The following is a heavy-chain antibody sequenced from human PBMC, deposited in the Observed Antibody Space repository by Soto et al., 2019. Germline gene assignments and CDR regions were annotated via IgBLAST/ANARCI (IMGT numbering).Heavy chain of an antibody. V-gene: IGHV1-69*01. Sequence: QVQLVQSGAEVKKPGSSVKVSCKASGGTFSSYAISWVRQAPGQGLELMGGIIPIFGTANDAQKFQRRGTITADESTSTVYMELSSRRSEDTAVYYCARVSIVVVPAAVSMGDYYYYGMDVWGQGTTVTVS. CDR3: ARVSIVVVPAAVSMGDYYYYGMDV. J-gene: IGHJ6*02. CDR1: GGTFSSYA. CDR2: IIPIFGTA. D-gene: IGHD2-2*01.